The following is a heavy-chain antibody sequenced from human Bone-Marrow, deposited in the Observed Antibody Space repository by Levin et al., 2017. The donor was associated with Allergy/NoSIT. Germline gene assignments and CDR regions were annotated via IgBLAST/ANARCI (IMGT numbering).Heavy chain of an antibody. CDR1: GYTFTSYA. CDR2: INAGNGNT. J-gene: IGHJ4*02. D-gene: IGHD2-15*01. V-gene: IGHV1-3*01. CDR3: ARVTGYCSGGSCYSPFQFDY. Sequence: KVSCKASGYTFTSYAMHWVRQAPGQRLEWMGWINAGNGNTKYSQKFQGRVTITRDTSASTAYMELSSLRSEDTAVYYCARVTGYCSGGSCYSPFQFDYWGQGTLVTVSS.